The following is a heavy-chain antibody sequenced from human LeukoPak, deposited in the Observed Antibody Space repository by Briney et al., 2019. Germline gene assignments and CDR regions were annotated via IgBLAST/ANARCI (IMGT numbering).Heavy chain of an antibody. Sequence: PGGSLRLSCAASGFSFSTYAMSWVRQAPGKGLEWVSGITSGCTPHYADAVESRFTISRDNSKNTFNLQLNSLRAEDTAVYSCAKDYYESRAADVLFEYWGQGTLVTVSS. CDR1: GFSFSTYA. CDR2: ITSGCTP. D-gene: IGHD1-26*01. J-gene: IGHJ4*02. V-gene: IGHV3-23*01. CDR3: AKDYYESRAADVLFEY.